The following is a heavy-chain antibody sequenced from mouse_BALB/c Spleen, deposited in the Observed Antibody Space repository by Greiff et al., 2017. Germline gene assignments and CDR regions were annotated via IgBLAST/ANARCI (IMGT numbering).Heavy chain of an antibody. CDR2: IYPGDGDT. V-gene: IGHV1-82*01. J-gene: IGHJ3*01. Sequence: QVQLQQSGPELVKPGASVKISCKASGYAFSSSWMNWVKQRPGQGLEWIGRIYPGDGDTNYNGKFKGKATLTADKSSSTAYMQLSSLTSVDSAVYFCARSQLGRGAWFAYWGQGTLVTVSA. D-gene: IGHD4-1*02. CDR3: ARSQLGRGAWFAY. CDR1: GYAFSSSW.